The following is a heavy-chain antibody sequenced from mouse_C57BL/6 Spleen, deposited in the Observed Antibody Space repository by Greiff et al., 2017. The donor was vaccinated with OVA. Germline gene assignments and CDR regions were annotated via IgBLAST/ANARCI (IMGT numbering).Heavy chain of an antibody. V-gene: IGHV14-4*01. D-gene: IGHD1-1*01. CDR2: IDPENGDT. J-gene: IGHJ2*01. CDR3: TTEYYGSNDY. CDR1: GFNIKDDY. Sequence: VHVKQSGAELVRPGASVKLSCTASGFNIKDDYMHWVKQRPEQGLEWIGWIDPENGDTEYASKFQGKATITADTSSNTAYLQLSSLTSEDTAVYYCTTEYYGSNDYWGQGTTLTVSS.